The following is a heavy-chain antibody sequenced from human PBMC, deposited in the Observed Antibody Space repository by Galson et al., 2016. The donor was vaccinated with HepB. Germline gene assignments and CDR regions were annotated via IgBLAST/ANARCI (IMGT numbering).Heavy chain of an antibody. V-gene: IGHV3-74*01. CDR3: ARGGYDDYEIDY. D-gene: IGHD5-12*01. CDR2: INSDGSRR. J-gene: IGHJ4*02. CDR1: GFAFSSYW. Sequence: SLRLSCAASGFAFSSYWMYWVRQPPGKGLVWVSRINSDGSRRTYADSVKGRFTISRDTARNTLYLQTDSLRAEDTAVYYCARGGYDDYEIDYWGQGTLVSVSS.